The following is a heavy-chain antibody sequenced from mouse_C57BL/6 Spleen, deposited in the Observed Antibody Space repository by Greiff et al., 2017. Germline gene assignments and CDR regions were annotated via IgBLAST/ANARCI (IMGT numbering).Heavy chain of an antibody. CDR2: ISSGSSTI. J-gene: IGHJ4*01. CDR3: ARGGLALYAMDY. CDR1: GFTFSDYG. V-gene: IGHV5-17*01. D-gene: IGHD6-1*01. Sequence: VQLKESGGGLVKPGGSLKLSCAASGFTFSDYGMHWVRQAPEKGLEWVAYISSGSSTIYYADTVKGRFTISRDNAKNTLFLQMTSLRSEDTAMYYCARGGLALYAMDYWGQGTSVTVSS.